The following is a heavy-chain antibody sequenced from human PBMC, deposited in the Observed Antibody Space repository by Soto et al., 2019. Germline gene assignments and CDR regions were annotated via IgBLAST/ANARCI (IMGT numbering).Heavy chain of an antibody. CDR3: ARTMVRGVMTLQHYYYMDV. CDR2: ISSSGSTI. CDR1: GFTFSDYY. V-gene: IGHV3-11*01. J-gene: IGHJ6*03. D-gene: IGHD3-10*01. Sequence: QVQLVESGGGLVKPGGSLRLSCAASGFTFSDYYMSWIRQAPGKGLEWVSYISSSGSTIYYADSGKGRFTISRDNAKNSLYLQMNRLRAEDTAVYYCARTMVRGVMTLQHYYYMDVWGKGTTVTVSS.